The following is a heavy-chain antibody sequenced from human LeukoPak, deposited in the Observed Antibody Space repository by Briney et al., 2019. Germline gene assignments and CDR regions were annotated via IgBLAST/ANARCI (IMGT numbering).Heavy chain of an antibody. Sequence: GESLKISCKGSGYSFTSYWIGWVRQMPGKGLEWMGIIYPGDSDTRYSPSFQGQVTISADKSISTAYPQWGSLKASDTAMYYCARRGDGYKSPYYFDYWGQGTLVTVSS. CDR2: IYPGDSDT. D-gene: IGHD5-24*01. J-gene: IGHJ4*02. CDR1: GYSFTSYW. V-gene: IGHV5-51*01. CDR3: ARRGDGYKSPYYFDY.